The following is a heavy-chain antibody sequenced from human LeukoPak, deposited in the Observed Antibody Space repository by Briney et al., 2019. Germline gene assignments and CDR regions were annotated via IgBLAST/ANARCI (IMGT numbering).Heavy chain of an antibody. CDR3: ARDNNRNDDS. D-gene: IGHD1-14*01. CDR1: GFTFSNYW. V-gene: IGHV3-7*01. Sequence: GGSLRLSCAASGFTFSNYWMTWVRQAPGKGLEWVANMTQDVSAKYYVDSVKGRFAISRDNAKNSLYLQMNNLRAEDTAVYYCARDNNRNDDSWGQGTLVTVSS. J-gene: IGHJ5*02. CDR2: MTQDVSAK.